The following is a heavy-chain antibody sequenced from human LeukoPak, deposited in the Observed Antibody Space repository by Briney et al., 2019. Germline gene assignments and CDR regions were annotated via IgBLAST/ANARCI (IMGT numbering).Heavy chain of an antibody. CDR2: IIPIFGTA. CDR3: ARGSTGTADY. D-gene: IGHD1-1*01. V-gene: IGHV1-69*13. Sequence: GASVKVSCKASGGTFSSYTLSWVRQAPGQGLEWMGGIIPIFGTANYAQKFQGRVTITADESTSTAYMELSSLRSEDTAVYYCARGSTGTADYWGQGTLVTVSS. J-gene: IGHJ4*02. CDR1: GGTFSSYT.